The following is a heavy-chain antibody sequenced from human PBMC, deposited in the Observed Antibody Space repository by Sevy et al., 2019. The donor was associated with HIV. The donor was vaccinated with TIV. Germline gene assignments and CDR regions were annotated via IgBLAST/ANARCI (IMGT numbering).Heavy chain of an antibody. Sequence: DSVKVSCKASGYTFTDYDITWVRQVTGQGLELVGWMNPNSGHTAYTENFQGRVSTTRDTSISTAYMELSSLRSEDTAVYYCAKLASCGGDCYYFDFWGQRTLVTVSS. CDR1: GYTFTDYD. D-gene: IGHD2-21*02. CDR3: AKLASCGGDCYYFDF. CDR2: MNPNSGHT. J-gene: IGHJ4*02. V-gene: IGHV1-8*01.